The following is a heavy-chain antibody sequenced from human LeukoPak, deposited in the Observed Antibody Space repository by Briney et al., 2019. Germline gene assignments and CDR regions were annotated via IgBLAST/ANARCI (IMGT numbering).Heavy chain of an antibody. CDR3: ARDGGQVYYDNPPNIYWYFDL. D-gene: IGHD3-22*01. J-gene: IGHJ2*01. CDR1: GDSISSYS. CDR2: RYDGGRD. V-gene: IGHV4-59*12. Sequence: SETLSLTCTVSGDSISSYSWSWIRQPPGKGLEWIGCRYDGGRDLYNPSLKSRVTISVDASEKQISLKLSSVTAADTAVYYCARDGGQVYYDNPPNIYWYFDLWGRGTLVTVSS.